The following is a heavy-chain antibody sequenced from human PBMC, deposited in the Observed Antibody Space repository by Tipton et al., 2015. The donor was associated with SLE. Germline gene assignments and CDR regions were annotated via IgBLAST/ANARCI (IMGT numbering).Heavy chain of an antibody. D-gene: IGHD5-12*01. CDR2: IHNNGNT. V-gene: IGHV4-31*03. CDR3: ARRHYSGPFDS. Sequence: TLSLTCTVSGASIRSDGYYWNWIRQYPGKGFEWIGYIHNNGNTHFNPSLKSRVTISINTSKNQFSLRLTSVTAADTAVYYCARRHYSGPFDSWGQGTLVTVSS. CDR1: GASIRSDGYY. J-gene: IGHJ4*02.